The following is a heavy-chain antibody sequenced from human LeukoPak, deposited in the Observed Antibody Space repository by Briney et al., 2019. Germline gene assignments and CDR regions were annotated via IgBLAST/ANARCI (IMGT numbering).Heavy chain of an antibody. CDR2: MWSDGSNR. J-gene: IGHJ4*02. CDR1: GFSFSRYW. CDR3: AKSLSSRGLIIPKTSRYFDY. D-gene: IGHD3-10*01. V-gene: IGHV3-30*02. Sequence: GGSLRLSCAASGFSFSRYWMSWVRQAPGKGLEWVAFMWSDGSNRYYADSVKGRFTISRDISKNTLYLQINSLRAEDTAVYYCAKSLSSRGLIIPKTSRYFDYWGQGTLVTVSS.